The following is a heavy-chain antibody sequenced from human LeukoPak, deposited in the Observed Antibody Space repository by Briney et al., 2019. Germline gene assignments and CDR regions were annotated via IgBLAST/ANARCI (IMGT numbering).Heavy chain of an antibody. D-gene: IGHD6-13*01. J-gene: IGHJ4*02. V-gene: IGHV3-21*01. CDR1: GFTFSSYT. CDR2: ISSSSGYI. CDR3: ARVKNHRGIAVAGSDY. Sequence: PGGSLRLSCAASGFTFSSYTMNWVRQAPGKGLEWVSSISSSSGYIYYADSVKGRFTISRDNAKNSLYLQMSSLRAEDTAVYYCARVKNHRGIAVAGSDYWGQGTLVTVSS.